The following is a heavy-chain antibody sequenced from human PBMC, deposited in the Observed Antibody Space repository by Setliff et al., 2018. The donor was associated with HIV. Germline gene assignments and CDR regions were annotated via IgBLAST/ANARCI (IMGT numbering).Heavy chain of an antibody. Sequence: SETLSLTCVVSGDSISRSRYYWGWIRQPPGKGLEWIGSFYYSGSTYYMPSLQSRVTISVDMSKNQFSLNLNSVTAADTAVYYCARGQGCGGGCHYAFEMWGQGTMVTVSS. D-gene: IGHD2-21*02. CDR1: GDSISRSRYY. CDR3: ARGQGCGGGCHYAFEM. V-gene: IGHV4-39*01. CDR2: FYYSGST. J-gene: IGHJ3*02.